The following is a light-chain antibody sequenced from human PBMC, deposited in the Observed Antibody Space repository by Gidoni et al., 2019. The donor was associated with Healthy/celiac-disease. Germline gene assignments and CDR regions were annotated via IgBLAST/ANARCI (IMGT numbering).Light chain of an antibody. CDR2: AAS. CDR1: QGISSY. CDR3: QQLNSYPIT. J-gene: IGKJ5*01. V-gene: IGKV1-9*01. Sequence: DIQLTQSPSFLSASVGDRVTITCRASQGISSYLAWYQQKPGKAPKLLIYAASTLQSGVPSRFNGSGSGTEFTLTISSLQPEDFTTYCCQQLNSYPITFXQXTRLEIK.